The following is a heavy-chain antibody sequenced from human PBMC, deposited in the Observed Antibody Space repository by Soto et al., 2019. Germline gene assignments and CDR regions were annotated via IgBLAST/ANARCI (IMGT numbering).Heavy chain of an antibody. V-gene: IGHV1-18*01. CDR1: GYTFTSYG. Sequence: ASVKVSCKASGYTFTSYGISWVRQAPGQGLEWMGWISAYNGNTNYAQKLQGRVTMTTDTSTSTAYMELRSLRSDDTAVYYCARQYSSSYEYGYNWFDPWGQGTLVTVSS. J-gene: IGHJ5*02. D-gene: IGHD6-13*01. CDR2: ISAYNGNT. CDR3: ARQYSSSYEYGYNWFDP.